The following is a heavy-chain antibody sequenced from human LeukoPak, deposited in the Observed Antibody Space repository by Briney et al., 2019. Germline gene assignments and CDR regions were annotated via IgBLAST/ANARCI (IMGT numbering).Heavy chain of an antibody. CDR1: GCSMSRYY. V-gene: IGHV4-59*01. Sequence: PSETLSLTCTVSGCSMSRYYWSWVRQPPGKGLEWIGYMYYSGSTKYNPSLKSRVTISVDTSKNQSSLKLSSVTAADTAVYYCARSSTGSYFDYWGQGTLVTVSS. CDR3: ARSSTGSYFDY. CDR2: MYYSGST. J-gene: IGHJ4*02. D-gene: IGHD3-3*02.